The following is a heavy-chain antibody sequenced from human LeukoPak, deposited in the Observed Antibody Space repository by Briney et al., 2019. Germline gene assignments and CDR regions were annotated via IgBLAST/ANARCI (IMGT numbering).Heavy chain of an antibody. V-gene: IGHV4-34*01. J-gene: IGHJ6*04. CDR2: INHSGST. CDR3: ARGTMVRGTTTYYYGMDV. Sequence: SETLSLTCAVYGGSLSGYYWSWIRQPPGKGLEWIGEINHSGSTNYNPSLKSRVTISVDTSKNQFSLKLSSVTAADTAVYYCARGTMVRGTTTYYYGMDVWGKGTTVTVSS. D-gene: IGHD3-10*01. CDR1: GGSLSGYY.